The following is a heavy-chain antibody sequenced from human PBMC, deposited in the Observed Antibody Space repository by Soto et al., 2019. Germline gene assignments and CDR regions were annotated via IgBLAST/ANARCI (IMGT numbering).Heavy chain of an antibody. J-gene: IGHJ6*03. D-gene: IGHD2-2*01. V-gene: IGHV3-7*01. CDR3: ACLYPVEAGASVSIYYLDV. CDR1: AFTFSRYW. CDR2: IKQDGSEK. Sequence: PGGSLTPSCPPSAFTFSRYWMSWVRQAPKKGLEWVANIKQDGSEKYYVGSVKDPFTISRDNAKNSPYLQMNSLRAEDTAVYYCACLYPVEAGASVSIYYLDVWGKGTTVTVSS.